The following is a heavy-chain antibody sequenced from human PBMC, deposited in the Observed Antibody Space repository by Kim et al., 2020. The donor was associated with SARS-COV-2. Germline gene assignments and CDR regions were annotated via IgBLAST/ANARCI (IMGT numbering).Heavy chain of an antibody. V-gene: IGHV4-4*02. CDR3: ARDGGIVATMLDV. D-gene: IGHD5-12*01. J-gene: IGHJ6*02. CDR1: GGSISSSNW. Sequence: SETLSLTCAVSGGSISSSNWWSWVRQPPGKGLEWIGEIYHSGSTNYNPSLKSRVTISVDKSKNQFSLKLSSVTAADTAVYYCARDGGIVATMLDVWGQGTTVTVSS. CDR2: IYHSGST.